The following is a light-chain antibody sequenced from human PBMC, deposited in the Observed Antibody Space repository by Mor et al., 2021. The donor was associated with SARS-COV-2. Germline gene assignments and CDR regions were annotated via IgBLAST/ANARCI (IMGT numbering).Light chain of an antibody. Sequence: RLEGTGRYNKGSGVPDRFSGSSSGADRYLTISNLQFEDEADYYCETWDSNSVFGGGTKLTVL. V-gene: IGLV4-60*02. CDR3: ETWDSNSV. J-gene: IGLJ3*02. CDR2: LEGTGRY.